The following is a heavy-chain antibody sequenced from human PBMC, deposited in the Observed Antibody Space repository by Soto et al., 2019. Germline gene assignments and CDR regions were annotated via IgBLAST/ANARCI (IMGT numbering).Heavy chain of an antibody. CDR3: ARGRGTLYYYYYMDV. J-gene: IGHJ6*03. Sequence: SSETLSLTCTVSGGSISSGGYYWSWIRQHPGRGLEWIGYIYYTGITYYNPSLKSRVTISVDTSTNQFSLKLSSVTAADTAVFYCARGRGTLYYYYYMDVRGKGTTVTVSS. CDR2: IYYTGIT. D-gene: IGHD3-16*01. CDR1: GGSISSGGYY. V-gene: IGHV4-31*03.